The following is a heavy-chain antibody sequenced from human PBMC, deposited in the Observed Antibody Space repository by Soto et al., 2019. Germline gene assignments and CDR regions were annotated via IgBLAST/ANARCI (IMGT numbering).Heavy chain of an antibody. D-gene: IGHD3-16*01. V-gene: IGHV1-18*01. CDR2: ISAYNGNT. Sequence: QVQLVQSGAEVKKPGASVKVSCKASGYTFTSYGISWVRQAPGQGLEWMGWISAYNGNTNYAQKLQGRVTMTTDTSTSTAYMELRSLRSDDTAVYYCARAVMGTRPSRTPGQNNWFDPWGQGTLVTVSS. J-gene: IGHJ5*02. CDR1: GYTFTSYG. CDR3: ARAVMGTRPSRTPGQNNWFDP.